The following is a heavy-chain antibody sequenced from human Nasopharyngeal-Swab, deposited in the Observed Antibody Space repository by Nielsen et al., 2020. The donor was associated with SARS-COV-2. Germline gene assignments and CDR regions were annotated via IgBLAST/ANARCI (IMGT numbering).Heavy chain of an antibody. J-gene: IGHJ5*02. D-gene: IGHD6-13*01. CDR1: GFTFSDYY. CDR3: ARGPSSSRFDP. Sequence: GESLKISCVGSGFTFSDYYMSWIRQAPGKGLEWVSYISDSGTTMYADSVKGRFTISMDNARKSVYLQLNSLRAEDTAVYYCARGPSSSRFDPWGQGSLVTVSS. CDR2: ISDSGTTM. V-gene: IGHV3-11*01.